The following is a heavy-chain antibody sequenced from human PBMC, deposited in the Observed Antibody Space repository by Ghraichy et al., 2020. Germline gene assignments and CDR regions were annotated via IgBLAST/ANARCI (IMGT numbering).Heavy chain of an antibody. CDR2: MFYSGTT. J-gene: IGHJ6*03. CDR3: ARHRLDWLGESDFHFYFMDV. D-gene: IGHD3-10*01. Sequence: SETLSLTCTVSGSSVRSSYYSWGWIRQPPGKGLEWIGTMFYSGTTYSNPSLERRVTLSMDTSKNQFSLRMRSVTASDTAVYYCARHRLDWLGESDFHFYFMDVWGLGTTVTVSS. V-gene: IGHV4-39*01. CDR1: GSSVRSSYYS.